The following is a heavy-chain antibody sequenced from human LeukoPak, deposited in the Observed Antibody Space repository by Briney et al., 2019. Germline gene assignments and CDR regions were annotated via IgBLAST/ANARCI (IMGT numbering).Heavy chain of an antibody. Sequence: GASVKVSCKASGYTFTSYYMHWMRQAPEQGLEWMGIINPSGGSTSYAQKFQGRVTMTRDTSTSTVYMELSSLRSEDTAVYYCARGVVPAAIAEYFQHWGQGTLVTVSS. CDR2: INPSGGST. J-gene: IGHJ1*01. D-gene: IGHD2-2*01. CDR1: GYTFTSYY. V-gene: IGHV1-46*01. CDR3: ARGVVPAAIAEYFQH.